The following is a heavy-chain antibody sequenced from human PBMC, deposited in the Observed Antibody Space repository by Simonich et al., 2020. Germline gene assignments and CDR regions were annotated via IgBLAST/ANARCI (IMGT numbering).Heavy chain of an antibody. CDR2: IKSDGSSK. Sequence: EVQLVESGGGLVQPGGSLRLSCAASGFTFSSYWMHWVRQAPGKGLVWGSRIKSDGSSKSYADSVKGRFTISRDNAKNTLYLQMNSLRAEDTAVYYCARDYSNYDAFDIWGQGTMVTVSS. V-gene: IGHV3-74*01. CDR3: ARDYSNYDAFDI. CDR1: GFTFSSYW. D-gene: IGHD4-4*01. J-gene: IGHJ3*02.